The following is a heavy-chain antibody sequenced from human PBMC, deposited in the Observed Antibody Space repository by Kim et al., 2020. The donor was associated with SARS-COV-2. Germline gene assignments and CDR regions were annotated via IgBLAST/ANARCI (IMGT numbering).Heavy chain of an antibody. V-gene: IGHV1-3*01. CDR3: ARDMNPTVYDY. D-gene: IGHD4-4*01. J-gene: IGHJ4*02. Sequence: ASVKVSCKASGYTFKSYPIHWVRQAPGQRLEWMGWVNAANDETKYSQKFQGRVTITRDTSANTAYMDLRSLTFEDTAIYYCARDMNPTVYDYWRQGTLGT. CDR1: GYTFKSYP. CDR2: VNAANDET.